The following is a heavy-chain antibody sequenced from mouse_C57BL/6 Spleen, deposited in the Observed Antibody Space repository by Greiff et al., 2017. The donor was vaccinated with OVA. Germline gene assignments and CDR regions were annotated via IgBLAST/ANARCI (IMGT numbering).Heavy chain of an antibody. V-gene: IGHV3-8*01. CDR3: ARGSSYYFGY. D-gene: IGHD1-1*01. Sequence: DVKLVESGPGLAKPSQTLSLTCSATGYSITSDYWNWIRKFPGNKLEYMGYISYSGSNYYNPSLKSRISITRDTSKNQDFLQLNSVTSEDTATYYCARGSSYYFGYWGQGTTLTVSS. J-gene: IGHJ2*01. CDR1: GYSITSDY. CDR2: ISYSGSN.